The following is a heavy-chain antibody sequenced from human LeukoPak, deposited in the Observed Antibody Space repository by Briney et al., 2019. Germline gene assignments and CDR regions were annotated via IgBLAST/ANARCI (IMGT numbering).Heavy chain of an antibody. V-gene: IGHV4-59*01. J-gene: IGHJ5*02. Sequence: PSETLSLTCTVSGGSIIDYYWSWLRQPPGKGLEWIGYIYHSGSASYNPSLKSRATMSVDTSKNQLSLNLSSVTAADTAMYYCATGANWFDPWGQGALVIVSS. CDR3: ATGANWFDP. CDR2: IYHSGSA. CDR1: GGSIIDYY.